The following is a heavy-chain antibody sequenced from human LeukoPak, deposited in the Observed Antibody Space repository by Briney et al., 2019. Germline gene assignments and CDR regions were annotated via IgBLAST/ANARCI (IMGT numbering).Heavy chain of an antibody. CDR3: AKGTLGSCSGATCYEFDN. D-gene: IGHD2-2*01. J-gene: IGHJ4*02. Sequence: PGGSLRLSCAASGFTFSSYAMSWVRQAPGKGLEWVSGISGSDGSTNYADSVKGRFTISRENSKNTLYLQMNSLRAEDTAVYYCAKGTLGSCSGATCYEFDNWGQGTLVTVSS. V-gene: IGHV3-23*01. CDR1: GFTFSSYA. CDR2: ISGSDGST.